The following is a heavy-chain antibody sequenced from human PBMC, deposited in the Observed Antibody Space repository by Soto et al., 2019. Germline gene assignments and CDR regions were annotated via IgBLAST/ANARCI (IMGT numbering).Heavy chain of an antibody. Sequence: EVQLVESGEGLIQPGGSLRLSCAASDFSVSSNYMSWVRQVPGKGLEWVSLIYSGGSTYYADSVKGRFTISRDNSKNTLYLQMNSLRAEDTAVYYCARGLGNGDFGDPGDYWGQGTLVTVSS. CDR1: DFSVSSNY. D-gene: IGHD4-17*01. V-gene: IGHV3-53*01. CDR2: IYSGGST. J-gene: IGHJ4*02. CDR3: ARGLGNGDFGDPGDY.